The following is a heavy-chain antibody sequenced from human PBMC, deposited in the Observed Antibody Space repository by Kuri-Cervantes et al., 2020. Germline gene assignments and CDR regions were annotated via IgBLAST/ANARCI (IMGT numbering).Heavy chain of an antibody. CDR3: ARVVDYCTTGYCYYMDV. CDR1: GGSISSSYY. D-gene: IGHD3-16*01. CDR2: VYYSVST. Sequence: SETLSLTCSVSGGSISSSYYCGWIRQPPGKGLEWIGSVYYSVSTYYNPSLKSRVTISVDTSKNQFSLRLSSVTAADTAVYYCARVVDYCTTGYCYYMDVWAKGTTVTVSS. J-gene: IGHJ6*03. V-gene: IGHV4-39*01.